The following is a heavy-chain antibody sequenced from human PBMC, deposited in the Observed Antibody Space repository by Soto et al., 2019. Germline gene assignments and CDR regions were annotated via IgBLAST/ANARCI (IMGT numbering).Heavy chain of an antibody. CDR2: IIPIFGTA. D-gene: IGHD2-2*01. V-gene: IGHV1-69*06. CDR3: ARDYQLHNWFDP. CDR1: GGTFSSYA. Sequence: GASVKVSCKASGGTFSSYAISWVRQAPGQGLEWMGGIIPIFGTANYAQKFQGRVTITADKSTSTAYMELSSLRSEDTAVYYCARDYQLHNWFDPWGQGTLVTVSS. J-gene: IGHJ5*02.